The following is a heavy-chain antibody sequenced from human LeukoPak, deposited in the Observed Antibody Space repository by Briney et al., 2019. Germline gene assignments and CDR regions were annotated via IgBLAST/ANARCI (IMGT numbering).Heavy chain of an antibody. CDR3: ARARSLYYYDSSGYYYVGWFDP. J-gene: IGHJ5*02. CDR1: GFTFSSYS. Sequence: PGGSLRLSCAASGFTFSSYSMNGVRQPPGKGLEGVSSIISSSSYIYYADSVKGRFTISRDNAKNSLYLQMNSLRAEDTAVYYCARARSLYYYDSSGYYYVGWFDPWGQGTLVTVSS. D-gene: IGHD3-22*01. V-gene: IGHV3-21*01. CDR2: IISSSSYI.